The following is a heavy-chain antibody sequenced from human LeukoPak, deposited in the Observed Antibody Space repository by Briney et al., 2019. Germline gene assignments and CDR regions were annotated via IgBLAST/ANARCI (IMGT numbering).Heavy chain of an antibody. J-gene: IGHJ4*02. CDR3: TRHDNYYDISGPSH. V-gene: IGHV3-73*01. Sequence: HPGGCLRLSCAASGFTFSGSAMHWVRQASGKGLEWVGRTRSKPNSYATAYAASVKGRFTISRDDSKNTAFLQMKSLKTEDTAVYYCTRHDNYYDISGPSHWGQGTLVTVSS. D-gene: IGHD3-22*01. CDR1: GFTFSGSA. CDR2: TRSKPNSYAT.